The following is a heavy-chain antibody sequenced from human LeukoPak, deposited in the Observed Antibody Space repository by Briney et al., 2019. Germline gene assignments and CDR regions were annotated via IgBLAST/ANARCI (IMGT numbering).Heavy chain of an antibody. Sequence: KVSCNVSRYTLTELSMHWVRQAPGKGLEWIALFYPADSYTIYAQNFQGTLTFTHDTSTDTAYMELSSLRSEDTAVYYCATSCGGDCYYVYWGQGTLVTVSS. V-gene: IGHV1-24*01. CDR2: FYPADSYT. D-gene: IGHD2-21*02. CDR1: RYTLTELS. CDR3: ATSCGGDCYYVY. J-gene: IGHJ4*02.